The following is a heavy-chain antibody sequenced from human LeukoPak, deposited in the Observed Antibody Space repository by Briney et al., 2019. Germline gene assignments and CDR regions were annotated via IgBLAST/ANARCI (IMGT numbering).Heavy chain of an antibody. D-gene: IGHD2-8*01. Sequence: ASMKVSCKASGYSFTGYYIHWVRQAPGQGLEWMGWINPDGGVTKSAQNFQGRVTMTRDKSINTVYMELSGLTSDDTASYYCARGPNHYYYMDFWGTGTTVSVSS. CDR1: GYSFTGYY. J-gene: IGHJ6*03. V-gene: IGHV1-2*02. CDR2: INPDGGVT. CDR3: ARGPNHYYYMDF.